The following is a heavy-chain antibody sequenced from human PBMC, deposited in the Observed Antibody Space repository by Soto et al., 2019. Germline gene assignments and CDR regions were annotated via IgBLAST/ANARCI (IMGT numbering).Heavy chain of an antibody. CDR2: IYYSGST. Sequence: PSETLSLTCPVSGGSISSGGYYWSWIRQHPGKGLEWIGYIYYSGSTYYNPSLKSRVTISVDTSKNQFSLKLSSVTAADTAVYYCARDRPGDYGDYEYYFDYWGQGTLVTVSS. CDR1: GGSISSGGYY. J-gene: IGHJ4*02. CDR3: ARDRPGDYGDYEYYFDY. V-gene: IGHV4-31*03. D-gene: IGHD4-17*01.